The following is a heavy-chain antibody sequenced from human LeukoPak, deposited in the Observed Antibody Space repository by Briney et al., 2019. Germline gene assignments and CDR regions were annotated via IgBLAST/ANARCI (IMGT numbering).Heavy chain of an antibody. Sequence: PSETLSLTCAAYGGSFSGYYWNWIRQPPGKGLEWIGEINHSGSTNYNPSLKSRVTISVDTSKNQFSLKLSSVTAADTAVYYCATSRTDYGGNFDIWGQGTMVTVSS. J-gene: IGHJ3*02. D-gene: IGHD4-23*01. V-gene: IGHV4-34*01. CDR3: ATSRTDYGGNFDI. CDR1: GGSFSGYY. CDR2: INHSGST.